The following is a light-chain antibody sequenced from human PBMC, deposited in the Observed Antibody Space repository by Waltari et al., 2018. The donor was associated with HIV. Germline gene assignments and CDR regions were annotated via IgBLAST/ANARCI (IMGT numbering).Light chain of an antibody. V-gene: IGKV2-28*01. CDR2: LDS. CDR1: QSLVHTDGRSC. CDR3: MQALQTPT. J-gene: IGKJ1*01. Sequence: EIVMTQSPLSLTVTPGEPASISCKSSQSLVHTDGRSCLDWYLQKPGQSPQLLIYLDSNRAAGVPDRCSGSGSGRDFTLKISAVAPEDVGTYYCMQALQTPTFGQGTRVEVK.